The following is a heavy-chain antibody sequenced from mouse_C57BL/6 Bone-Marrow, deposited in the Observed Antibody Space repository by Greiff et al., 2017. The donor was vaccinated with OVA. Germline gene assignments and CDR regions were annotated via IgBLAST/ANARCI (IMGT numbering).Heavy chain of an antibody. J-gene: IGHJ2*01. CDR2: IVPENGDT. D-gene: IGHD2-1*01. Sequence: EVQLVESGAELVRPGASVKLSCTASGFNFTDDYMHWVKQRPEQGLELIGWIVPENGDTEYASKFQGKATITADTSSNTAYLQLSSLTSEDTAVYYCTSYGNFDYWGQGTTLTVSS. V-gene: IGHV14-4*01. CDR3: TSYGNFDY. CDR1: GFNFTDDY.